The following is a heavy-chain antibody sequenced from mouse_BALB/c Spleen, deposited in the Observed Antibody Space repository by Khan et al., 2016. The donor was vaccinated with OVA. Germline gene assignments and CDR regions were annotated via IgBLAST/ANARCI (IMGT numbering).Heavy chain of an antibody. CDR3: TSGGGGTRCTY. Sequence: QVQLQQSGAELVRPGVSVKISCKGSGYTFTDFTMHWVRQSHAMSLEWIGVISTYYGHATYNQEFKDKATLTVDKSSSTAYMELARLTSEDSAIYDCTSGGGGTRCTYWGQGTLVTVSA. CDR1: GYTFTDFT. D-gene: IGHD1-3*01. V-gene: IGHV1S137*01. CDR2: ISTYYGHA. J-gene: IGHJ3*01.